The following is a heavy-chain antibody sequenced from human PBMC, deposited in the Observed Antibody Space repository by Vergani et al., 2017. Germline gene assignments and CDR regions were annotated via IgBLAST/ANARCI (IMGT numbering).Heavy chain of an antibody. CDR1: GGPFSSYA. Sequence: QVQLVQSGAEVKKPGSSVKVSCKASGGPFSSYAISWVRQAPGQGLEWMGGIIPIFGTANYAQKFQGRVTSTADESTSTAYMEVSSLRSEETAVYYGARGGAPGSSRGALVDYWGQGTLVTVSS. CDR3: ARGGAPGSSRGALVDY. D-gene: IGHD3-16*01. V-gene: IGHV1-69*01. CDR2: IIPIFGTA. J-gene: IGHJ4*02.